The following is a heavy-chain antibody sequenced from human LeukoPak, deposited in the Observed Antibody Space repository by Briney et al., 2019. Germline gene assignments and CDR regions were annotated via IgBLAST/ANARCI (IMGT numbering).Heavy chain of an antibody. V-gene: IGHV1-69*01. J-gene: IGHJ4*02. Sequence: VASVKVSCKASGGTFSSYAINWVRQAPGQGLEWMGGIIPIFGTANYAQKFQGRVTITADESTSTAYMELSSLRSEDTAVYFCATSPSIPAAPNDYWGQGTLVTVSS. CDR2: IIPIFGTA. CDR3: ATSPSIPAAPNDY. CDR1: GGTFSSYA. D-gene: IGHD2-2*01.